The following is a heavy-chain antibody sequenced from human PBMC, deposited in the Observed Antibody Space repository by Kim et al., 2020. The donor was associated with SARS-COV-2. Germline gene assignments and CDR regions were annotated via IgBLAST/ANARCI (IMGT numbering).Heavy chain of an antibody. J-gene: IGHJ6*02. V-gene: IGHV3-30*07. D-gene: IGHD3-3*01. CDR3: ARVDKFWGGYYVGV. Sequence: HTVKGRFTISKDNSENTLYLQMNSLGAEDTAVDYCARVDKFWGGYYVGVWGQGTTVTVSS.